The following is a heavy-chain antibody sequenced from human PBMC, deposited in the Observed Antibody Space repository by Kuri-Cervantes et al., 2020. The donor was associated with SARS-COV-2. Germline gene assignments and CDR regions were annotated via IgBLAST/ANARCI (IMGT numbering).Heavy chain of an antibody. CDR3: ARYWATTDFDY. CDR2: ISTYNGNT. J-gene: IGHJ4*02. V-gene: IGHV1-18*01. D-gene: IGHD1-14*01. Sequence: ASVKVSCKASGYTFTTYGISWVRQAPGQGLEWMGWISTYNGNTNYAQILQGRVTMTTDTSTSTAYMELRSLRSDDTAVYYCARYWATTDFDYWGQGTLVTVSS. CDR1: GYTFTTYG.